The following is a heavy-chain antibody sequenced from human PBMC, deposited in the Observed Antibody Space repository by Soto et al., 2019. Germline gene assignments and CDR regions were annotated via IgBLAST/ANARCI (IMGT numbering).Heavy chain of an antibody. J-gene: IGHJ4*02. CDR3: ARDGGDCSGGSCQDY. Sequence: ASVKVSCKASGGTFSSYAISWVRQAPGQGLEWMGGIIPIFGTANYAQKFQGSVTITADESTSTAYMELSSLRSEDTAVYYCARDGGDCSGGSCQDYWGQGTLVTVSS. D-gene: IGHD2-15*01. CDR2: IIPIFGTA. V-gene: IGHV1-69*13. CDR1: GGTFSSYA.